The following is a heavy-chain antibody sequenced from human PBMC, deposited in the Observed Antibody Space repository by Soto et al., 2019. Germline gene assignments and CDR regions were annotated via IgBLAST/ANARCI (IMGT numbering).Heavy chain of an antibody. V-gene: IGHV4-34*01. CDR3: AKSAFTSGWYFRAPSYEV. J-gene: IGHJ3*01. CDR1: GGSFNDYF. Sequence: QVQLQQWGAGLVKSSETLSLTCAVYGGSFNDYFWTWFRQSPGKGLEWLGEMNYSGRSNHNPKSRVTISVDTSKNQFSLQSTSVTAADSAMYYCAKSAFTSGWYFRAPSYEVWSQGTMVFGSS. CDR2: MNYSGRS. D-gene: IGHD6-19*01.